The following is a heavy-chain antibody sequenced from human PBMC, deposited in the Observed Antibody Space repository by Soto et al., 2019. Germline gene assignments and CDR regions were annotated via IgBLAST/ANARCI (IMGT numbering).Heavy chain of an antibody. CDR3: ALRTTVTYPFDY. D-gene: IGHD4-17*01. CDR2: IYWDDGK. J-gene: IGHJ4*02. Sequence: QITLKESGPTLVKPTQTLTLTCTFSGVSLSTSGVGVGWIRQPPGKALEWLASIYWDDGKRYSPSLNSRLTITKDTSKNQVVLTMTNMDPVDTATYYCALRTTVTYPFDYWGQGTLVTVSS. CDR1: GVSLSTSGVG. V-gene: IGHV2-5*02.